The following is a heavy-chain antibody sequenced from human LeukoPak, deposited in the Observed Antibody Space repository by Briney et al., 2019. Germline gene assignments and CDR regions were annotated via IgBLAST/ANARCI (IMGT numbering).Heavy chain of an antibody. V-gene: IGHV4-39*02. J-gene: IGHJ4*02. CDR2: IYYSGST. D-gene: IGHD3-22*01. CDR3: ARDHNYDSSGYFLYY. Sequence: SETLSLTCTVSGGSISSSNYYWGWIRQPPGKGLEWIGSIYYSGSTYDNPSLKSRVTISVDTSKNRFSLKLSSVTAADTAVYYCARDHNYDSSGYFLYYWGQGTLVTVSS. CDR1: GGSISSSNYY.